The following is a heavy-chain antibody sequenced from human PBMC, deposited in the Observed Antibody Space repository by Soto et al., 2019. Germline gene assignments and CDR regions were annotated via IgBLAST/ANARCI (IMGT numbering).Heavy chain of an antibody. CDR2: IYYSGST. J-gene: IGHJ6*02. Sequence: SETLSPTPAVSGGPLSSSNRWGWVRPPPGEGVEWIGYIYYSGSTNYNPSLKSRVTISVDTSKNQFSLKLSSVTAADTAVYYCARGGGQGDLYYYYYYGMDVWGQGTTVTVSS. D-gene: IGHD3-16*01. CDR3: ARGGGQGDLYYYYYYGMDV. V-gene: IGHV4-4*02. CDR1: GGPLSSSNR.